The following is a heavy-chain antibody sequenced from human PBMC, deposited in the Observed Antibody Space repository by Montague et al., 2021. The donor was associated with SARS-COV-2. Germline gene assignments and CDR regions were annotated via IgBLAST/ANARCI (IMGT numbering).Heavy chain of an antibody. CDR1: GGSISSYY. CDR2: IYYSWST. D-gene: IGHD2-8*01. CDR3: AGAGVRFWHFDL. Sequence: SETLSLTCTVSGGSISSYYWNWIRQSPGKGLEWIGYIYYSWSTKYNPSLKGRVTMLVDTSKRQMSLRLNSVAAADTAVYYCAGAGVRFWHFDLWGRGTLVTVSS. J-gene: IGHJ2*01. V-gene: IGHV4-59*01.